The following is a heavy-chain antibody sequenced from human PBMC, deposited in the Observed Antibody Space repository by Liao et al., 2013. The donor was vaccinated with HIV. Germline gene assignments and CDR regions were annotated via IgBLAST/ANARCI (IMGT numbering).Heavy chain of an antibody. D-gene: IGHD2-2*01. Sequence: QLQLQESGPGLAKPSETLSLTCTVSGGSISSSSYYWGWIRQPPGKGLEWIGSIYSTESTDYNSSLRSRVTMSVDTSKNQISLKLASVTAADTAMYYCARHVPIKRGFDIWGQGTMVIVSS. CDR1: GGSISSSSYY. CDR2: IYSTEST. J-gene: IGHJ3*02. V-gene: IGHV4-39*07. CDR3: ARHVPIKRGFDI.